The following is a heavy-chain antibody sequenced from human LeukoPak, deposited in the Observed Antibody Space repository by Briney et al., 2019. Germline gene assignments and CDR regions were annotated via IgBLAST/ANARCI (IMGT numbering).Heavy chain of an antibody. J-gene: IGHJ4*02. V-gene: IGHV3-23*01. D-gene: IGHD6-19*01. CDR2: ITTAGST. CDR1: GFTFSNYA. CDR3: AKGGSAWSYLDY. Sequence: GGSLRLSCAASGFTFSNYAMTWVRQAPGKGLEWVSSITTAGSTFYADSVKGRFSISRDNSKNTLFLQMNSLRVDDTAVYYCAKGGSAWSYLDYWGQGALVTVSS.